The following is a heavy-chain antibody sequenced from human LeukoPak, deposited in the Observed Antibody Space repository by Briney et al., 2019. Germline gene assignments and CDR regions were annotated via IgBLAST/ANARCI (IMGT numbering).Heavy chain of an antibody. CDR1: GYTFTGYY. CDR3: ARDGYSSGWYGPGLGY. Sequence: GASVKVSCKASGYTFTGYYMHWVRQAPGHGLEWMGWINPDSGGTNYAQKFRGRVTMTRDTSINTAYMELSRLRSDDTAVYYCARDGYSSGWYGPGLGYWGQGTLVTVSS. V-gene: IGHV1-2*02. J-gene: IGHJ4*02. D-gene: IGHD6-19*01. CDR2: INPDSGGT.